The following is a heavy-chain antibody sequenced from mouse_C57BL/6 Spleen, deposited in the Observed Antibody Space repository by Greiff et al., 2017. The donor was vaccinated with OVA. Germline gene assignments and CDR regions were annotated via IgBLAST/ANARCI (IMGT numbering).Heavy chain of an antibody. CDR3: ASRDYDGFAY. J-gene: IGHJ3*01. V-gene: IGHV1-69*01. CDR2: IDPSDSYT. CDR1: GYTFTSYW. D-gene: IGHD2-4*01. Sequence: VQLQQPGAELVMPGASVKLSCKASGYTFTSYWMHWVKQRPGQGLEWIGEIDPSDSYTNYNQKFKGKSTLTVDKSSSTAYMQLSSPTSEDSAVYYCASRDYDGFAYWGQGTLVTVSA.